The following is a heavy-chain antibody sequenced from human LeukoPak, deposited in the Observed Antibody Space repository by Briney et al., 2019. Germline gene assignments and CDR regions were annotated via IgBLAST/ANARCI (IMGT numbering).Heavy chain of an antibody. Sequence: GGSLTLSCAASGFSFSSYAMSWVREAPARGLEWVSSLRGNGDTFYADSVKGRFTLSRDDSRNTVYLQLNNLRVEDTAVYYCAKENWDSNADAVFWGQGTVVTVCS. D-gene: IGHD1-1*01. CDR3: AKENWDSNADAVF. V-gene: IGHV3-23*01. CDR1: GFSFSSYA. CDR2: LRGNGDT. J-gene: IGHJ4*02.